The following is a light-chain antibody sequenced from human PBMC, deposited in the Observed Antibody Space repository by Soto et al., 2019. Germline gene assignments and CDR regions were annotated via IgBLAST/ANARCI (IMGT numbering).Light chain of an antibody. J-gene: IGKJ2*01. CDR2: GAS. CDR3: QQYDKWPQFT. CDR1: RSVTTS. V-gene: IGKV3-15*01. Sequence: DIVMTQSPATLSVSPGERTTLSCRASRSVTTSLAWYQQKPDQAPRLLIYGASTRATGIPARFSGSGSGTEFTLTISSLQSEDFAVYYCQQYDKWPQFTFGQGTKVEMK.